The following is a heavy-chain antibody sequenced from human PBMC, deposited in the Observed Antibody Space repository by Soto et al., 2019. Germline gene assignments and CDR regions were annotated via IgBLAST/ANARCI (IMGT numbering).Heavy chain of an antibody. Sequence: GTLALTCAFSGVTMSTYYWSWIRKPPGKGLEWIGYNYHSGTTNYNPSLKSRVTISVDTSKNQFSLRLTSVTAADTAIYYCVREAYIGYGHAIDHWGQGTLVNVSS. CDR1: GVTMSTYY. CDR3: VREAYIGYGHAIDH. D-gene: IGHD5-12*01. CDR2: NYHSGTT. V-gene: IGHV4-59*01. J-gene: IGHJ4*02.